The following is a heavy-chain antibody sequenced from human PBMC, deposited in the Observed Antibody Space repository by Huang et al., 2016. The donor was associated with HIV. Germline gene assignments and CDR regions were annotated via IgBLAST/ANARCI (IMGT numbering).Heavy chain of an antibody. V-gene: IGHV5-51*03. Sequence: EVQLVQSGVEVKKPGESLKISCKGSGFSFTSYWIGWVRQMPGKGLEWMGIIFPGNPNTSSSPAFQGQVTISADKYTRTAYLQWSSLKASDSAIYYCAIHDSNDFTFDDWGQGTLVAVSS. CDR3: AIHDSNDFTFDD. J-gene: IGHJ4*02. CDR2: IFPGNPNT. D-gene: IGHD5-18*01. CDR1: GFSFTSYW.